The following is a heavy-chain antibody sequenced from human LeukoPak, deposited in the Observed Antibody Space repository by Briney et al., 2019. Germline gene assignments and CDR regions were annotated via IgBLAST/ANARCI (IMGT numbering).Heavy chain of an antibody. Sequence: SVKVSCKASGYTFTSYGISWVRQAPGQGLEWMGGIIPIFGTANYAQKFQGRVTITADKSTSTAYMELSSLRSEDTAVYYCARGYYYDSSGRPFDYWGQGALVTVSS. D-gene: IGHD3-22*01. CDR1: GYTFTSYG. V-gene: IGHV1-69*06. CDR2: IIPIFGTA. J-gene: IGHJ4*02. CDR3: ARGYYYDSSGRPFDY.